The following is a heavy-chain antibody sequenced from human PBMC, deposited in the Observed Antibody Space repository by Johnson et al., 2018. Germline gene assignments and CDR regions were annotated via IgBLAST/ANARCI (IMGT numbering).Heavy chain of an antibody. CDR2: ISAGNGIT. CDR3: VASTPSYYMDV. CDR1: GYSFTNSG. J-gene: IGHJ6*03. D-gene: IGHD2-2*01. V-gene: IGHV1-3*01. Sequence: QVQLVESGAEVKKPGASVKVSCKASGYSFTNSGMHWVRQAPGQRLEWMGWISAGNGITKYSEKFQGRVTITRDTSASTAYMDLSSLRSEDTAVYYCVASTPSYYMDVWGTGTTVTGSS.